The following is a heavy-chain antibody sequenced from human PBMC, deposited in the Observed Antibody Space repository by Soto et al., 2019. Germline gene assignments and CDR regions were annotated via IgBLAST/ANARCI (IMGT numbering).Heavy chain of an antibody. Sequence: EVQLVESGGGLVQPGRSLRLSCAASGFTFDDYAMHWVRQAPGKGLEWVSGISWNSGSIGYADSVKGRFTISRDNAKNSLYLQMNSLRAEDTALYYCARGYCSGGSCELADSFDIWGQGQWSPSLQ. CDR1: GFTFDDYA. D-gene: IGHD2-15*01. CDR2: ISWNSGSI. CDR3: ARGYCSGGSCELADSFDI. J-gene: IGHJ3*02. V-gene: IGHV3-9*01.